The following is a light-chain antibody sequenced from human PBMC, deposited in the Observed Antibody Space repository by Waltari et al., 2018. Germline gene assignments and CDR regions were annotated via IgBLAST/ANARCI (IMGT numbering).Light chain of an antibody. CDR1: SSDVGSSKL. J-gene: IGLJ3*02. CDR3: CSYAGRSTLV. Sequence: QSALTQPASVSGSPGQSITISCTGTSSDVGSSKLISWYQQLPGKAPTLMIYEVNKRPSVVSNRFSGSKSDNTASLTISGLQAEDEGDYYCCSYAGRSTLVFGGGTSLTVL. V-gene: IGLV2-23*02. CDR2: EVN.